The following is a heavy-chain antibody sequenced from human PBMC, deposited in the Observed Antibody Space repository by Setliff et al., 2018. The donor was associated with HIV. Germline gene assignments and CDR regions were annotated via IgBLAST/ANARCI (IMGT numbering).Heavy chain of an antibody. CDR2: VNPSTGRT. D-gene: IGHD3-10*01. Sequence: ASVKVSCKASGYSFTSYYIHWVRQAPGQGLEWLGRVNPSTGRTTYAEKFHGRVTMTRDTSISTAYMELSSLTSEDTAVYYCARGKGVGGVIITGGLDVWGKGTTVTVSS. CDR1: GYSFTSYY. CDR3: ARGKGVGGVIITGGLDV. V-gene: IGHV1-46*01. J-gene: IGHJ6*04.